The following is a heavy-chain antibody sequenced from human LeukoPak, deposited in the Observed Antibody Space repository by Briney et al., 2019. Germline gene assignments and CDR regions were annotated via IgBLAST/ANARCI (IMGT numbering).Heavy chain of an antibody. V-gene: IGHV3-23*01. Sequence: GGSLRVSCAASGFTFSSYAMSWVRQAQGKGLEWVSGISGSGGITDSADSVKGRFTISRDNSKNTLYLQMNSLRAKDTAVYYCAKAFKTGYNVDTLDYWGQGTLVTVSS. CDR2: ISGSGGIT. CDR1: GFTFSSYA. CDR3: AKAFKTGYNVDTLDY. J-gene: IGHJ4*02. D-gene: IGHD5-24*01.